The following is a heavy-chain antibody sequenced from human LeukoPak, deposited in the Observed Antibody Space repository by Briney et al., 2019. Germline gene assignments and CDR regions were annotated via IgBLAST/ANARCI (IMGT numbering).Heavy chain of an antibody. V-gene: IGHV3-9*01. CDR2: FSWNSCSI. J-gene: IGHJ2*01. Sequence: GGSLRLSCAVSGFTFDDYAVHWVREAPGKGVEWVSGFSWNSCSIGYGDSVKGRFTISRDNAKNSLYLQMNSLRAEDTALYYCAKALGYGGKPANWYFDLWGRGTLVTVSS. D-gene: IGHD4-23*01. CDR1: GFTFDDYA. CDR3: AKALGYGGKPANWYFDL.